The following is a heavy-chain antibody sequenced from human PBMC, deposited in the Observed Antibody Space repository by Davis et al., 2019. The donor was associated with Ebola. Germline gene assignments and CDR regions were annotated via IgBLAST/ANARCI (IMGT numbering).Heavy chain of an antibody. CDR2: IKQDGSKK. CDR1: GFTFSSCW. Sequence: GASLKISCAASGFTFSSCWMNWVRQGPGKGLEWVANIKQDGSKKNYLDSVKDRFTISRDNAKNSLFLQMNNLRVDDTAVYYCATELTGNAFDVWGRGTLVTVSS. J-gene: IGHJ3*01. D-gene: IGHD3-9*01. V-gene: IGHV3-7*03. CDR3: ATELTGNAFDV.